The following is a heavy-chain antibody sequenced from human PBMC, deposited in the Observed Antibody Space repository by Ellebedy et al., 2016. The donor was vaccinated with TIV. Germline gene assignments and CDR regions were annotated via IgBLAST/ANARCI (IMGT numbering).Heavy chain of an antibody. J-gene: IGHJ2*01. V-gene: IGHV3-74*03. CDR3: VGDAGYPGHDWYYDL. CDR2: CSIHESGT. Sequence: PGGSLRLSCAVSGFTFSNYLMHWVRHAPGKGLDWVSRCSIHESGTSYADSVRGRFTSSRDNAKNALYLQMNSLTPDDTAVYYGVGDAGYPGHDWYYDLWGRGTLVAVSP. D-gene: IGHD5-18*01. CDR1: GFTFSNYL.